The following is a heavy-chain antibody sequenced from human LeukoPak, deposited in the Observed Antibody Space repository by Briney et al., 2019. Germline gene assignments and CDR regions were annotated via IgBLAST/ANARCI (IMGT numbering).Heavy chain of an antibody. V-gene: IGHV4-59*01. CDR1: GGSISNYY. J-gene: IGHJ6*03. CDR2: IYYSGST. D-gene: IGHD6-13*01. CDR3: ARTAAAGTYYYYYYMDV. Sequence: SETLSLTCTVSGGSISNYYWSWIRQPPGKGLEWIGYIYYSGSTNYNPSLKSRVTISVDTSKNQFSLKLSSVTAADTAMYYCARTAAAGTYYYYYYMDVWGKGTTVTVSS.